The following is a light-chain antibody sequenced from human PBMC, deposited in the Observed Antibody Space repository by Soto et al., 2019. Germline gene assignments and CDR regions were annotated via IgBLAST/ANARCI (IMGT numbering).Light chain of an antibody. CDR2: WAS. CDR1: QSLLYSSNNKNY. CDR3: QQYFGTPYT. V-gene: IGKV4-1*01. J-gene: IGKJ2*01. Sequence: DIVMTQSPDSLSVSLGERATINCKSSQSLLYSSNNKNYLAWYQQKPGQPPTLLIYWASTRESGVPDRFSGSGSGTDFTLAISSLQAEDVAVYYCQQYFGTPYTFGQGTNLEIK.